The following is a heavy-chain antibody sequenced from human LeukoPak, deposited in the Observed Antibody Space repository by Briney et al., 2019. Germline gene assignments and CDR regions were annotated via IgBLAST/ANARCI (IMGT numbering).Heavy chain of an antibody. CDR1: GGSIYSHH. CDR3: ARGSNWFDP. J-gene: IGHJ5*02. Sequence: SETLPLTCTVSGGSIYSHHWSWIRQPPGKGQEWIGYIFYTGSTNYNPSLNSRVTISVDTLKNQYSQKLNSVTAADTAVYYCARGSNWFDPWGQGTLVTVSS. CDR2: IFYTGST. V-gene: IGHV4-59*11.